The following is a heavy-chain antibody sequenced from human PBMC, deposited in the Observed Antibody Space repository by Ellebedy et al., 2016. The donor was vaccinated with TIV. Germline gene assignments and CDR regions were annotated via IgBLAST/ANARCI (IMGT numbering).Heavy chain of an antibody. CDR3: AKAAGACSGNICYTLYT. J-gene: IGHJ5*02. Sequence: GESLKISCAASGFTFSSYAMSWVRQAPGKGLEWVSAISGSGGSTYYADSVKGRFTISRDNSKNTLYLQMNGLRAEDTAVYYCAKAAGACSGNICYTLYTWGQGTLVTVSS. CDR2: ISGSGGST. D-gene: IGHD2-2*02. CDR1: GFTFSSYA. V-gene: IGHV3-23*01.